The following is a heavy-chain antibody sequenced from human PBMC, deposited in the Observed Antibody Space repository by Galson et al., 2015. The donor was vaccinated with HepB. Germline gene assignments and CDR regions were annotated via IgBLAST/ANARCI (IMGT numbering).Heavy chain of an antibody. Sequence: SLRLSCAASGFTFTSYGMNWVRQAPGKGLEWISYISNSGTTIYYADSVKGRFTISRDNPKNSLYLQMNSLKAEDAGLYYCARGGGRSGDTAVAAADLWGQGTLVTVSS. CDR2: ISNSGTTI. V-gene: IGHV3-48*03. CDR3: ARGGGRSGDTAVAAADL. CDR1: GFTFTSYG. D-gene: IGHD6-19*01. J-gene: IGHJ4*02.